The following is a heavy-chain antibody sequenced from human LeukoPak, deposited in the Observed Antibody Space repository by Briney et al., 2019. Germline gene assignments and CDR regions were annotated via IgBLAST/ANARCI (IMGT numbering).Heavy chain of an antibody. D-gene: IGHD6-19*01. CDR2: IYYSGST. J-gene: IGHJ3*02. CDR3: ARDRVIRYSSGWYRSDAFDI. CDR1: GGSISSSSYY. Sequence: SETLSLTCTVSGGSISSSSYYWVWIRQPPGKGLEWIGSIYYSGSTYYNPSLKSRVTISVDTSKNQFSLKLSSVTAADTAVYYCARDRVIRYSSGWYRSDAFDIWGQGTMVTVSS. V-gene: IGHV4-39*07.